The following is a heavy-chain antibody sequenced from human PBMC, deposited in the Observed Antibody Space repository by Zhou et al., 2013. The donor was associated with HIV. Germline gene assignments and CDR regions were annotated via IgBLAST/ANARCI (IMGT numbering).Heavy chain of an antibody. J-gene: IGHJ3*02. CDR2: IIPILGIA. V-gene: IGHV1-69*04. CDR3: ANRYNWNYDAFDI. D-gene: IGHD1-7*01. CDR1: GGTFSSYA. Sequence: QVQLVQSGAEVKKPGSSVKVSCKASGGTFSSYAISWVRQAPGQGLEWMGRIIPILGIANYAQKFQGRVTITADKSTSTAYMELSSLRSEDTAVYYCANRYNWNYDAFDIWGQGTMVTVSS.